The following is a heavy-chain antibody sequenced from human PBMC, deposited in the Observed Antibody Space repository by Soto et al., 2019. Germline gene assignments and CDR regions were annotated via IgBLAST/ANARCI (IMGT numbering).Heavy chain of an antibody. D-gene: IGHD5-12*01. CDR1: GFTFSSYA. V-gene: IGHV3-23*01. Sequence: GGSLRLSCAASGFTFSSYAMSWVRQAPGKGLEWVSAISGSGGSTYYADSVKGRFTISRDNSKNTLYLQKNSLRADDTAVYYCAKDRSIVATTYYYYYYMDVWGKGTTVTVSS. J-gene: IGHJ6*03. CDR2: ISGSGGST. CDR3: AKDRSIVATTYYYYYYMDV.